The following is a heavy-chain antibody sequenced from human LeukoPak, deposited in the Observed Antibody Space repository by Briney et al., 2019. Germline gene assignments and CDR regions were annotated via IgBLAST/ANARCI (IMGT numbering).Heavy chain of an antibody. V-gene: IGHV3-30*03. Sequence: GRSLRLSCAAPGVTFSNYAMHWVRQSPGKGLEWVAVISNDGSDKHHADSVKGRFTVSRDNSKHTVYLQMDRLRVEDTAIYYCVREGTYFFASGSFQGYYFDNWGQGTLVTVPS. CDR1: GVTFSNYA. CDR2: ISNDGSDK. J-gene: IGHJ4*02. D-gene: IGHD3-10*01. CDR3: VREGTYFFASGSFQGYYFDN.